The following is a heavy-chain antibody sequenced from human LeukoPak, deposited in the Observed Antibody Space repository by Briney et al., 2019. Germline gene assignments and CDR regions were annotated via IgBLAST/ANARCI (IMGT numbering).Heavy chain of an antibody. D-gene: IGHD5-12*01. CDR3: ARDLVATMFAGYYYYGMDV. CDR1: GDSVSSNSAA. CDR2: TYYRSKWYN. Sequence: SQTLSLTCAISGDSVSSNSAAWNWIRQSPSRGLEWLGRTYYRSKWYNDYAVSVKSRITINPDTSKNQFSLQLNSVTPEDTAVYYCARDLVATMFAGYYYYGMDVWGQGTTVTVSS. J-gene: IGHJ6*02. V-gene: IGHV6-1*01.